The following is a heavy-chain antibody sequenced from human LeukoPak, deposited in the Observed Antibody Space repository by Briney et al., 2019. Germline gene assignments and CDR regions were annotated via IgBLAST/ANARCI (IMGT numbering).Heavy chain of an antibody. CDR2: VTYSGGST. Sequence: GGSLRLSCAPSGFTVSSNSMNWVRQAPGKRLEWVSIVTYSGGSTFYADSVKGRFTISRDNSKNTLYLQMNSLRAEDTAVYYCAKDRWAKYFQHWGQGTLVTVSS. CDR1: GFTVSSNS. CDR3: AKDRWAKYFQH. D-gene: IGHD4-23*01. J-gene: IGHJ1*01. V-gene: IGHV3-23*01.